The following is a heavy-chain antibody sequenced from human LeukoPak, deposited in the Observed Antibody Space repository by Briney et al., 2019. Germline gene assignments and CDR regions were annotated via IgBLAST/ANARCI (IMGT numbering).Heavy chain of an antibody. CDR3: ARRVYYGSGSYYNVVDY. J-gene: IGHJ4*02. V-gene: IGHV1-2*02. Sequence: GASVKVSCKASGYTLTGYYMHWVRQAPGQGLEWMGWINPNSGGTNYAQKFQGRVTMTRDTSISTAYMELSRLRSDDTAVYYCARRVYYGSGSYYNVVDYWGQGTLVTVAS. CDR1: GYTLTGYY. D-gene: IGHD3-10*01. CDR2: INPNSGGT.